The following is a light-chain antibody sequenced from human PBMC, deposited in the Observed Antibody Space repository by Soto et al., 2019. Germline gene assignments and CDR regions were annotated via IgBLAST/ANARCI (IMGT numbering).Light chain of an antibody. CDR1: SSDVGGYDF. CDR3: SSYTTSHTRV. V-gene: IGLV2-14*01. Sequence: QSALTQPASVSGSPGQSITISCTGTSSDVGGYDFVSWYQHHPGKAPKLMIFDVNNRPAGLSNRFSGSKSGNTASLTISGLQTEDEADYYFSSYTTSHTRVFGTGTKVTVL. CDR2: DVN. J-gene: IGLJ1*01.